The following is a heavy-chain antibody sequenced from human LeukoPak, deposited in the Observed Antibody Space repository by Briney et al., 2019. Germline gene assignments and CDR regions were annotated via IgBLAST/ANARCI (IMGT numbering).Heavy chain of an antibody. D-gene: IGHD6-6*01. CDR1: GFIFSSYS. J-gene: IGHJ4*02. V-gene: IGHV3-21*01. Sequence: GRSLRLSCAASGFIFSSYSMNWVRQAPGKGLEWVSSISTSGSYIYYADSVKGRFTISRDNATNSLSLQMNSLRAEDTAVYYCARDHLAPYFASYSSSSGTFDYWGQGTLVTVSS. CDR3: ARDHLAPYFASYSSSSGTFDY. CDR2: ISTSGSYI.